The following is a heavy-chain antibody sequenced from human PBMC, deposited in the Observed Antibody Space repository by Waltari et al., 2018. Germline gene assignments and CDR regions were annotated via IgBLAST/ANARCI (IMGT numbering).Heavy chain of an antibody. V-gene: IGHV4-59*11. J-gene: IGHJ4*02. CDR2: IYYSGST. CDR1: GGSISSHY. D-gene: IGHD6-13*01. CDR3: ARSRAGSSLKHFDY. Sequence: QVQLQESGPGLVKPSETLSLTCTVSGGSISSHYWSWIRQPPGKGLEWIGYIYYSGSTNYNPSLKSRVTISVDTSKNQFSLKLSSVTAADTAVYYCARSRAGSSLKHFDYWGQGTLVTVSS.